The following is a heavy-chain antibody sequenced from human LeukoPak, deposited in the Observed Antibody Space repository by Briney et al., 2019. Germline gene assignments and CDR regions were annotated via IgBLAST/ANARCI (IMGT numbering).Heavy chain of an antibody. D-gene: IGHD2-2*01. J-gene: IGHJ5*02. CDR1: GGSFSGYY. CDR2: INHSGST. V-gene: IGHV4-34*01. CDR3: ARRLYCSSTSCYGWFDP. Sequence: PSETLSLTCAVYGGSFSGYYWSWIRQPPGKGLEWIGEINHSGSTNYNPSLKSRVTISVDTSKNQFSLKLSSVTAADTAVYYCARRLYCSSTSCYGWFDPWGQGTLVTVSS.